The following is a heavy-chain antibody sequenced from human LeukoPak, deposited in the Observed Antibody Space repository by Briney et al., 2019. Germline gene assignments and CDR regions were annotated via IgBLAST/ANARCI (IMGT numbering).Heavy chain of an antibody. CDR3: ARGIGYYYDSSGPRIYYFDY. V-gene: IGHV1-18*01. J-gene: IGHJ4*02. D-gene: IGHD3-22*01. CDR2: ISAYNGNT. Sequence: ASVKVSCKASGYTLTSYGISWVRQAPGQGLEWMGWISAYNGNTNYAQKLQGRVTMTTDTSTSTAYMELRSLRSDDTAVYYCARGIGYYYDSSGPRIYYFDYWGQGTLVTVSS. CDR1: GYTLTSYG.